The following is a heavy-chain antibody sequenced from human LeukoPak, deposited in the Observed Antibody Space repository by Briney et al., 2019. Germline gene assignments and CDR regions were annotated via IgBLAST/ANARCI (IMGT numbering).Heavy chain of an antibody. D-gene: IGHD3-10*01. CDR2: INHSGST. CDR1: GGSFSGYY. CDR3: ARTMVRGVKIYYYGMDV. V-gene: IGHV4-34*01. Sequence: PSETLSLTCAVYGGSFSGYYWSWIRQPPGKGLEWIGEINHSGSTNYNPSLKSRVTISVDTSKNQFSLKLSSVTAADTAVYYCARTMVRGVKIYYYGMDVWGQGTTVTVSS. J-gene: IGHJ6*02.